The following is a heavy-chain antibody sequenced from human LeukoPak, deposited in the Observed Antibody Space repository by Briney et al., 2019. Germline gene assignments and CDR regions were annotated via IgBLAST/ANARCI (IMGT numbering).Heavy chain of an antibody. CDR2: INPSGGST. J-gene: IGHJ3*02. D-gene: IGHD2-15*01. CDR3: ARDSGIVVVVAATYAFDI. V-gene: IGHV1-46*01. Sequence: ASVKVSCKASGYTFTSYYMHWVRQAPGQGLEWMGIINPSGGSTSYAQKFQGRVTMTRDTSTSTVYMELSSLRSEDTAAYYCARDSGIVVVVAATYAFDIWGQGTMVTVSS. CDR1: GYTFTSYY.